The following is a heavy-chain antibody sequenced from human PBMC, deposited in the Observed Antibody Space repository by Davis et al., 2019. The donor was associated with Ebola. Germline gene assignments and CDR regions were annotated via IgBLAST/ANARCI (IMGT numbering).Heavy chain of an antibody. D-gene: IGHD1-1*01. Sequence: SVPVSCKASLYTFPNYGITWVRQAPGQGLEWLGWMNPHNGNPNYAQNVQGRVIMTSDTATTTAYMEVGSLRSDDTAVYYCARAQFPTTSDHWGQGTLVTVSS. CDR3: ARAQFPTTSDH. CDR2: MNPHNGNP. J-gene: IGHJ4*02. V-gene: IGHV1-18*04. CDR1: LYTFPNYG.